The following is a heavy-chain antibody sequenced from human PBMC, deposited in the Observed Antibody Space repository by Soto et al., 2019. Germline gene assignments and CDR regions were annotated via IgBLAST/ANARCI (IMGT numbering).Heavy chain of an antibody. CDR3: ARVVGALGHWFDP. D-gene: IGHD1-26*01. CDR1: GYTFTSYG. J-gene: IGHJ5*02. Sequence: QVQLVQSGAEVKKPGASVKVSCKASGYTFTSYGISWVRQAPGQGLEWMGRISAYNGNTNYAQKLQGRVTMTTGTSPITAYMELRSLRSHDTAVYCCARVVGALGHWFDPWGQGTLVTVSS. V-gene: IGHV1-18*01. CDR2: ISAYNGNT.